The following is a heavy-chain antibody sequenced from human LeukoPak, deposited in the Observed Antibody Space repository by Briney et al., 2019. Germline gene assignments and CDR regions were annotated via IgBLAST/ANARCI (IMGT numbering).Heavy chain of an antibody. CDR1: GFTFSSYA. V-gene: IGHV3-30-3*01. Sequence: PGGSLRLSCAASGFTFSSYAMHWVRQAPGKGLEWVAVISYDGSNKYYADSVKGRFTISRDNSKNTLYLQMNSLRAEDTAVYYCAREGAGGGYCSSTSCPGAFDIWGQGTMVTVSS. D-gene: IGHD2-2*01. CDR2: ISYDGSNK. J-gene: IGHJ3*02. CDR3: AREGAGGGYCSSTSCPGAFDI.